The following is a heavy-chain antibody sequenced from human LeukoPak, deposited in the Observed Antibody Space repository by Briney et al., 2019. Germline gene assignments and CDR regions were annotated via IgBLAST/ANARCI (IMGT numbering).Heavy chain of an antibody. CDR3: ARDTWELQHH. V-gene: IGHV3-66*02. D-gene: IGHD1-26*01. Sequence: GGSLRLSCAASGFTVSSNYMSWVRQAPGKGLEWVSVIYSGGSTYYADSVKGRFTISRGNSKNTLYLQMNSLRAEDTAVYYCARDTWELQHHWGQGTLVTVSS. CDR2: IYSGGST. J-gene: IGHJ5*02. CDR1: GFTVSSNY.